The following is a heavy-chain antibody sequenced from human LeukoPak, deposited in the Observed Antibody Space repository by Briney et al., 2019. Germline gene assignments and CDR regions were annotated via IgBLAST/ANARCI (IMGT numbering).Heavy chain of an antibody. CDR3: ARQESGPYHYMDV. Sequence: PSETLSLTCTVSGASISSYYWTWIRQAPGKGLEWIGYVYYSVSTNYNPSLKSRVSISQDTSKNQVSLTLNSVTAADTAAYYCARQESGPYHYMDVWGRGTAVTVSS. V-gene: IGHV4-59*08. CDR1: GASISSYY. J-gene: IGHJ6*03. CDR2: VYYSVST. D-gene: IGHD3-3*01.